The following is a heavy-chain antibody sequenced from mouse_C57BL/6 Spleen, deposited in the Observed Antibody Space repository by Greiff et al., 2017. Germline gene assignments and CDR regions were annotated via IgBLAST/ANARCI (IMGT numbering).Heavy chain of an antibody. CDR2: IDPSDSET. J-gene: IGHJ3*01. D-gene: IGHD3-2*02. CDR3: ARSEDSSGYEAWFAY. CDR1: GYTFTSYW. V-gene: IGHV1-52*01. Sequence: QVQLQQPGAELVRPGSSVKLSCKASGYTFTSYWMHWVKQRPIQGLEWIGNIDPSDSETHYNQKFKDKATLTVDKSSSTAYMQLSSLTSEDSAVYYCARSEDSSGYEAWFAYWGQGTLVTVSA.